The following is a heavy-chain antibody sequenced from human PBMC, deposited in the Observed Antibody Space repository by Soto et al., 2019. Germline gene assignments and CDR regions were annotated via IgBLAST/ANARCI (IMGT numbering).Heavy chain of an antibody. CDR1: GFSLSTSGVG. V-gene: IGHV2-5*02. CDR3: AHSPVEQWPFDY. D-gene: IGHD6-19*01. J-gene: IGHJ4*02. Sequence: QITLKESGPTLVKPTQTLTLTCTFSGFSLSTSGVGVGWIRQPPGKALEWLALIYWDDDKRYSPSLKSRLTITKDTAKNQVVLTMTSMDPVDTATYYCAHSPVEQWPFDYWGQGTLVTVSS. CDR2: IYWDDDK.